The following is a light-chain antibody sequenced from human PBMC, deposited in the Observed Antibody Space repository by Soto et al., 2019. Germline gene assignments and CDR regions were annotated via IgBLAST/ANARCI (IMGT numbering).Light chain of an antibody. CDR1: QGISSY. CDR3: QNYNSAPPWT. V-gene: IGKV1-27*01. J-gene: IGKJ1*01. CDR2: AAS. Sequence: DIQMTQSPSSLSASVGDRVAITCRASQGISSYLAWYQQKPGKVPKLLIYAASTLHSGAPSRFRGSGSGTDFTLTISNLQPEDVATYYCQNYNSAPPWTFGPGTKVEVK.